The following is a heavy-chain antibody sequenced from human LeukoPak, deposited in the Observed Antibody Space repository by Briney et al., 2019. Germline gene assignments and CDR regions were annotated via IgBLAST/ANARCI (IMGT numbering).Heavy chain of an antibody. Sequence: GGSLRLSCAASGFTFSSYAMHWVRQAPGKGLEWVAVISYDGSNKYYADSVKGRFTISRDNSKNTLYLQMNSLRAEDTAVYYCASQDRGAYYGGNSDHWGQGTLVTVAS. J-gene: IGHJ5*02. CDR3: ASQDRGAYYGGNSDH. V-gene: IGHV3-30-3*01. D-gene: IGHD4-23*01. CDR1: GFTFSSYA. CDR2: ISYDGSNK.